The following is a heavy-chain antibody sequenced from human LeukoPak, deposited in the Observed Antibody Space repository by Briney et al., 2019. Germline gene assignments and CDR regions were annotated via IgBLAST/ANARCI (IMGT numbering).Heavy chain of an antibody. V-gene: IGHV5-51*01. D-gene: IGHD2-21*02. CDR2: IYPGDSDT. J-gene: IGHJ4*02. Sequence: GESLKISCKGSGYSFTNYWIGWVRQMPGKGLEWMGIIYPGDSDTRNSPSFQGQVTISADKSISTAYLQWSSLKASDTAMYYCAKHPRLSSYCGGDCYIWGQGTLVTVSS. CDR3: AKHPRLSSYCGGDCYI. CDR1: GYSFTNYW.